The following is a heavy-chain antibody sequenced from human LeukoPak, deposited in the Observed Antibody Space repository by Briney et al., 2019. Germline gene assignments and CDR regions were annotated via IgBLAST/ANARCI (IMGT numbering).Heavy chain of an antibody. Sequence: GGSLRLSCAASGFIFSNYAMHWVRQAPGKGLEWVTFIRYDGSNKYYAESVKGRFTISRDNSKNTLYLQMNSLRAEDTAVYYCAKAIHSTSSGAVDYWGQGTLVTVSS. D-gene: IGHD6-6*01. CDR3: AKAIHSTSSGAVDY. J-gene: IGHJ4*02. V-gene: IGHV3-30*02. CDR1: GFIFSNYA. CDR2: IRYDGSNK.